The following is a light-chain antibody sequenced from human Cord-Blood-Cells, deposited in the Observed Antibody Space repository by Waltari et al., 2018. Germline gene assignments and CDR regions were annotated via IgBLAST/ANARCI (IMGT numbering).Light chain of an antibody. CDR3: QQSYSTPLT. CDR2: AAS. J-gene: IGKJ4*01. V-gene: IGKV1-39*01. Sequence: DIQMTQSPSSLSASVGDRVTITCRASQSISSYLNWYQQKPGKAPKLLIYAASSLQSGVPSRFSGSGSGTDFTLTISGLQPEDFAPYYCQQSYSTPLTLGGGTRGGIK. CDR1: QSISSY.